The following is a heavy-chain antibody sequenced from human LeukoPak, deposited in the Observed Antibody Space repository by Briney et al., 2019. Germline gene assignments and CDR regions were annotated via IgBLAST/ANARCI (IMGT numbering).Heavy chain of an antibody. Sequence: ASVKISCKASGYTFISYDINWVRQATGQGLEWMGWMNPNSGITGYTQKFQGRVSMTRNTSISTAYMELSSLKSEDTAVHYCARGRYYFDSKGRTPFDYWGQGTLVTVSS. CDR2: MNPNSGIT. D-gene: IGHD3-22*01. CDR1: GYTFISYD. J-gene: IGHJ4*02. V-gene: IGHV1-8*01. CDR3: ARGRYYFDSKGRTPFDY.